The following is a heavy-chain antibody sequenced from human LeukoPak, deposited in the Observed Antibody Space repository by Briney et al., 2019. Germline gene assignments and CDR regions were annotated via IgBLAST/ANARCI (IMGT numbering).Heavy chain of an antibody. CDR3: ATRHSSGWYYFDY. V-gene: IGHV3-74*01. D-gene: IGHD6-19*01. J-gene: IGHJ4*02. CDR2: INTDGSST. Sequence: GGSLRLSCAASGFTFSSYWMHWVRQAPGKGLVWVSRINTDGSSTSYADSVKGRFTIPRDNAKNTLYLQMNSLRAEDTAVYYCATRHSSGWYYFDYWGQGTLVTVSS. CDR1: GFTFSSYW.